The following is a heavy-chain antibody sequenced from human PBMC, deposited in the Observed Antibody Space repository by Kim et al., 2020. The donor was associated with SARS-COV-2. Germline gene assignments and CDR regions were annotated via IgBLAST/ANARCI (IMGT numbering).Heavy chain of an antibody. V-gene: IGHV4-34*01. Sequence: SETLSLTCAVYGGSFSGYYWSWIRQPPGKGLEWIGEINHSGSTNYNPSLKSRVTISVDTSKNQFSLKLSSVTAADTAVYYCASALPHYYGMDVWGQGTTVTVSS. CDR1: GGSFSGYY. CDR3: ASALPHYYGMDV. J-gene: IGHJ6*02. CDR2: INHSGST.